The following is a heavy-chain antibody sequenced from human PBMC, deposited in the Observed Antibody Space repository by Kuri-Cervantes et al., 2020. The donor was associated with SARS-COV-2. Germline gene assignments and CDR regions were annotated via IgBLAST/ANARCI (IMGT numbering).Heavy chain of an antibody. D-gene: IGHD1-1*01. CDR2: ISSSSSYI. CDR3: ARPAETGTRFDY. Sequence: ETLSLTCAASGFTFSSYSMNWVRQAPGKGLEWVSSISSSSSYIYYADSVKGRFTISRDNAKNSLYLQMNSLRAEDTAVYHCARPAETGTRFDYWGQGTLVTVSS. J-gene: IGHJ4*02. V-gene: IGHV3-21*01. CDR1: GFTFSSYS.